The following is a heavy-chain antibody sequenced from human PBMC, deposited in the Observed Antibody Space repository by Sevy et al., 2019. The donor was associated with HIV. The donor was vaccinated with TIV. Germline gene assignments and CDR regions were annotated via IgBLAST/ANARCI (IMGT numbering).Heavy chain of an antibody. Sequence: SENLSLTCTVSGGSISSYYWSWIRQPPGKGLEWIGYIYYSGSTNYNPSLKSRVTISVDTSKNQFSLKLSSVTAADTAVYYCARAIIPWRTMVRGVTFDYWGQGTLVTVSS. CDR2: IYYSGST. CDR3: ARAIIPWRTMVRGVTFDY. V-gene: IGHV4-59*01. CDR1: GGSISSYY. J-gene: IGHJ4*02. D-gene: IGHD3-10*01.